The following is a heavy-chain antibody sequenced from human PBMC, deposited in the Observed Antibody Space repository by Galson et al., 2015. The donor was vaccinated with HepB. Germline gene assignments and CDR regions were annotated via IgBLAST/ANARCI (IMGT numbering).Heavy chain of an antibody. CDR1: GYTFTSYG. J-gene: IGHJ6*03. D-gene: IGHD4-17*01. CDR2: ISTYNDNT. Sequence: SCKASGYTFTSYGLSWVRQAPGQGLEWMGWISTYNDNTNYAQKFQGRVTMTTDTSTNTAYMELRSLRSDDTAVYYCARFGHDYDYGDYDSYYYMDVWGKGTTVTVSS. CDR3: ARFGHDYDYGDYDSYYYMDV. V-gene: IGHV1-18*01.